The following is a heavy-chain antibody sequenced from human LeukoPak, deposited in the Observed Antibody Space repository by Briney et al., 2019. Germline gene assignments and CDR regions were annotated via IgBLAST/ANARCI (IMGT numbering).Heavy chain of an antibody. J-gene: IGHJ4*02. CDR1: GFTFDDYA. CDR3: ARDFRFHDDY. Sequence: GGSLRLSCAASGFTFDDYAMHWVRQAPGKGLEWVSGISWNSGSIGYADSVKGRFTISRDNAKNSLYLQMNSLRVEDTAVYYCARDFRFHDDYWGQGTLVTVSS. V-gene: IGHV3-9*01. CDR2: ISWNSGSI.